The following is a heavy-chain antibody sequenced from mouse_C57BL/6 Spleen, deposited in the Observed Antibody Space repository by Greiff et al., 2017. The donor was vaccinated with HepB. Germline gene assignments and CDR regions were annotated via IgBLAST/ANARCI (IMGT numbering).Heavy chain of an antibody. CDR3: ARWDYYGSSHFDY. CDR2: IDPSDSYT. J-gene: IGHJ2*01. Sequence: QVQLQQPGAELVMPGASVKLSCKASGYTFTSYWMHWVKQRPGQGLEWIGEIDPSDSYTNSNQKFKGKSTLTVDKSSSTAYMQLSSLTSEDSAVYYCARWDYYGSSHFDYWGQGTTLTVSS. CDR1: GYTFTSYW. D-gene: IGHD1-1*01. V-gene: IGHV1-69*01.